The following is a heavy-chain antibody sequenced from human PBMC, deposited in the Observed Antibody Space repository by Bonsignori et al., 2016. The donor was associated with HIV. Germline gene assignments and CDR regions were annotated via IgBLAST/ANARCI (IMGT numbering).Heavy chain of an antibody. CDR2: IRFDGSTK. CDR3: QGTSGALDY. Sequence: GESLKISCAASGFTFSTYGMHWVRQAPGKGLEWVSFIRFDGSTKYYADSVKGRFTISRDNSKKTLYLEMNSLRAEDTAVYYCQGTSGALDYWGQGTLVTVSS. CDR1: GFTFSTYG. D-gene: IGHD1/OR15-1a*01. J-gene: IGHJ4*02. V-gene: IGHV3-30*02.